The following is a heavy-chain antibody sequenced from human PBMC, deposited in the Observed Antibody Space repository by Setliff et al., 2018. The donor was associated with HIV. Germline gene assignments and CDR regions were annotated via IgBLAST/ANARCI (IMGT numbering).Heavy chain of an antibody. V-gene: IGHV4-39*01. CDR2: IYYSGST. Sequence: ASETLSLTCTVSGGSISNSRHYWSWIRQPPGKGLEWIGSIYYSGSTYYNPSLKSRVTISVDTSKNQFSLKLSSVTAADAAVYYCASRVYYYDSSGYLREEGFDPWGQGTLVTVSS. D-gene: IGHD3-22*01. CDR3: ASRVYYYDSSGYLREEGFDP. CDR1: GGSISNSRHY. J-gene: IGHJ5*02.